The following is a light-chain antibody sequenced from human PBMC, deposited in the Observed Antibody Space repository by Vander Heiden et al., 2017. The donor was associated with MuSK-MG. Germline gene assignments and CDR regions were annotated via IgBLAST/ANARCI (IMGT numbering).Light chain of an antibody. CDR2: DGS. CDR3: NSYRGTTSLDML. V-gene: IGLV2-14*03. Sequence: QSALTQPASVSRSPGQSLNITCPGTSSDIGIYTYVSWYQQYPGKAPRLMIYDGSHRPSGVSDRFSGSKSGNTASLIISVLQAEDEAVYDCNSYRGTTSLDMLFGGGTKLTVL. CDR1: SSDIGIYTY. J-gene: IGLJ2*01.